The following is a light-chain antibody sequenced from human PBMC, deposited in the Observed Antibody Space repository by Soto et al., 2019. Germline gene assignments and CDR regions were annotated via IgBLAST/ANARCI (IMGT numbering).Light chain of an antibody. Sequence: DIQMTQSPSTLSASVGDRVTITCRASQSISRWLAWYQQKPGKAPKLLIYDASSLESGVPSRFSGGGSGTDFTLNISSLQPDDFATYYCQQNYRATPWTFGQGTKVEVK. CDR1: QSISRW. J-gene: IGKJ1*01. CDR3: QQNYRATPWT. V-gene: IGKV1-5*01. CDR2: DAS.